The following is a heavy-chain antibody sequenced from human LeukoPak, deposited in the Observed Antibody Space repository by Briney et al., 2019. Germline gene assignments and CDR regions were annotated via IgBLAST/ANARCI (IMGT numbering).Heavy chain of an antibody. CDR1: GYSFSSYW. J-gene: IGHJ4*02. CDR3: ARHSTDRYTDY. V-gene: IGHV5-51*01. Sequence: GASLKISWKGSGYSFSSYWIGWVRPMAGKGLEWMGTIFPGDSDTRYSPSFQGQVTISADKSITTAYLQWSSLKASDTAMYYCARHSTDRYTDYWGQGTLVTVSS. D-gene: IGHD2-2*02. CDR2: IFPGDSDT.